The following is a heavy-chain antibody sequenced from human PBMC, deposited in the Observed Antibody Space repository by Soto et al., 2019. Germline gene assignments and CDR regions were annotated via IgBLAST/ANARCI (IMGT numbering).Heavy chain of an antibody. CDR2: IDPTDSYT. Sequence: PGESLKISCKGSGYSFITDWISWVRQMPGKGLEWMGRIDPTDSYTKYSPSFEGHVTIPADKSISTAYLQWSSLKASDSAVYYCARLSRASFALDVWGQGTTVTVSS. CDR1: GYSFITDW. CDR3: ARLSRASFALDV. V-gene: IGHV5-10-1*01. J-gene: IGHJ6*02. D-gene: IGHD3-16*01.